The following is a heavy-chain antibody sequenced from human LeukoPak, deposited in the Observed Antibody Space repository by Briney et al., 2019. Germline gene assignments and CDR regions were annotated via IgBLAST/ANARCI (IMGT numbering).Heavy chain of an antibody. Sequence: ASVKVSCKASGYTFTSYGISWVRQAPGQGLEWMGWNSAYNGNTNYAQKLQGRVTMTTDTSTSTAYMELRSLRSDDTAVYYCARVVFPHYDFWSGYLNWFDPWGQGTLVTVSS. J-gene: IGHJ5*02. CDR1: GYTFTSYG. CDR2: NSAYNGNT. V-gene: IGHV1-18*01. D-gene: IGHD3-3*01. CDR3: ARVVFPHYDFWSGYLNWFDP.